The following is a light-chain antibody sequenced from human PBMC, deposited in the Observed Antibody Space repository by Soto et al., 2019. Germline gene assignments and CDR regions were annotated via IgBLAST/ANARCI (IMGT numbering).Light chain of an antibody. Sequence: EILLTQSPGTLSLSPGERATLSCRASQSVSSTYLAWYQQKPGQAPRLLIYGASSRATGIPDRISGSGSGTEFTLTISSLQSEDLAVYYCQQYNHWPLTFGGGTKVDIK. V-gene: IGKV3-20*01. J-gene: IGKJ4*01. CDR2: GAS. CDR3: QQYNHWPLT. CDR1: QSVSSTY.